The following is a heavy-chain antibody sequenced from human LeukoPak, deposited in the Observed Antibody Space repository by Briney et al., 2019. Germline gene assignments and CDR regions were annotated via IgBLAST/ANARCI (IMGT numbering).Heavy chain of an antibody. CDR1: GFTFSSYS. Sequence: PGGSLRLSCAASGFTFSSYSFHWVRQAPGKGLEYVSAISSNGGRTYYANSVKGRFTISRDNSKNTLYLQMGSLRAEDMAVYYCARDFFTSSPMDVWGKGTTVTVSS. CDR3: ARDFFTSSPMDV. V-gene: IGHV3-64*01. CDR2: ISSNGGRT. J-gene: IGHJ6*03. D-gene: IGHD3-3*01.